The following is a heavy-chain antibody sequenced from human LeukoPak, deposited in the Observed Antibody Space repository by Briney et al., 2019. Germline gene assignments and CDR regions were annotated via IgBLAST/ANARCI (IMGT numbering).Heavy chain of an antibody. CDR3: AKGHRHNWNYCCDL. Sequence: GGSLRLSCAASGFTFSSYAMSWVRQAPGKGLEWVSAISASGDGTYYADSTKGRFTVTRDNSKNTLYLQMRRLTAEDTAVYYCAKGHRHNWNYCCDLWGQGPVVRV. D-gene: IGHD1-7*01. CDR2: ISASGDGT. J-gene: IGHJ5*02. V-gene: IGHV3-23*01. CDR1: GFTFSSYA.